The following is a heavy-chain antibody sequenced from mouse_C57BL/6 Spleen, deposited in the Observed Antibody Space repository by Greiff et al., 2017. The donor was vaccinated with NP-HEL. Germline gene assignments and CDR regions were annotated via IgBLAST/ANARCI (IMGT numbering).Heavy chain of an antibody. D-gene: IGHD1-1*01. V-gene: IGHV5-17*01. Sequence: EVHLVESGGGLVKPGGSLKLSCAASGFTFSDYGMHWVRQAPEKGLEWVAYISSGSSTIYYAATVKGRFTIPRDNAKNTLFLQMTSLRSEDTAMYYCARGGSGSSLAWFAYWGQGTLVTVSA. CDR1: GFTFSDYG. CDR3: ARGGSGSSLAWFAY. CDR2: ISSGSSTI. J-gene: IGHJ3*01.